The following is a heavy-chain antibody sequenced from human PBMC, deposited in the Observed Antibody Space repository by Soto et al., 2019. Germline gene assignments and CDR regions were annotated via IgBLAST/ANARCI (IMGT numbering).Heavy chain of an antibody. Sequence: PSETLSLTCTVSGGSISSSSYYWGWIRQPPGKGLEWIGSIYYSGSTYYNPSLKSRVTISVDTSKNQFSLKLSSVTAADTAVYYCARQLPGPIHWRSGGMDVWGQGTTVTVSS. CDR1: GGSISSSSYY. J-gene: IGHJ6*02. CDR3: ARQLPGPIHWRSGGMDV. V-gene: IGHV4-39*01. D-gene: IGHD3-3*01. CDR2: IYYSGST.